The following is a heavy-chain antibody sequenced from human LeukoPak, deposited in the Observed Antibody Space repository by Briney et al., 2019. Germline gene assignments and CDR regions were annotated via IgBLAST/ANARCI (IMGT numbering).Heavy chain of an antibody. V-gene: IGHV3-23*01. CDR3: TTHLGYSGFQTPLDAFDI. CDR2: NSGGSS. Sequence: SGGSLRLSCAASGFTFSTYGVYWVRQAPGKGLEWVSSNSGGSSYYADSVKGRFTISRDNSKNTLYLQMNSLRAEDTAVYYCTTHLGYSGFQTPLDAFDIWGQGTMVTVSS. D-gene: IGHD5-12*01. J-gene: IGHJ3*02. CDR1: GFTFSTYG.